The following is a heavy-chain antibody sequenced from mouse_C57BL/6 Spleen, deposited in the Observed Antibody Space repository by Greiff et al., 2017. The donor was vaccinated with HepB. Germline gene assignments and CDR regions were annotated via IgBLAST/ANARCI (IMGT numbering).Heavy chain of an antibody. CDR1: GYSITSGYY. D-gene: IGHD1-1*01. Sequence: ESGPGLVKPSQSLSLTCSVTGYSITSGYYWNWIRQFPGNKLEWMGYISYDGSNNYNPSLKNRISITRDTSKNQFFLKLNSVTTEDTATYYCARRYTTNAMDYWGQGTSVTVSS. CDR2: ISYDGSN. J-gene: IGHJ4*01. CDR3: ARRYTTNAMDY. V-gene: IGHV3-6*01.